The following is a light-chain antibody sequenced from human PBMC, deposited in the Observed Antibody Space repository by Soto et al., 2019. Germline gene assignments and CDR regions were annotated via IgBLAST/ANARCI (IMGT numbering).Light chain of an antibody. V-gene: IGKV1-39*01. J-gene: IGKJ2*01. CDR2: AAS. Sequence: GDRVTITCRASQSIDNFLNWYQQKPGKAPKLLIYAASSLQSGVPSRFSGRGSGTDFSLTIDSLQPEDFATYFCQQTYIIPYTFGQGTELETK. CDR3: QQTYIIPYT. CDR1: QSIDNF.